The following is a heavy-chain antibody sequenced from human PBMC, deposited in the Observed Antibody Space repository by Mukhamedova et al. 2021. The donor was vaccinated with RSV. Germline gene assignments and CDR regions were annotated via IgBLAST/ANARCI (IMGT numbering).Heavy chain of an antibody. D-gene: IGHD4-17*01. V-gene: IGHV4-61*07. Sequence: GLEWIGHIYYSGSTNYNPSLKSRVTISVDTSKNQFSLKLSSVTAADTAVYYCARRRYGDYDFDYWGQGTLVTVSS. J-gene: IGHJ4*02. CDR3: ARRRYGDYDFDY. CDR2: IYYSGST.